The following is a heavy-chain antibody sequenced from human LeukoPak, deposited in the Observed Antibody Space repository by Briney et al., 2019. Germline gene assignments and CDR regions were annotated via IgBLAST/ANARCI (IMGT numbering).Heavy chain of an antibody. V-gene: IGHV1-18*01. CDR3: ASVLLAYCGGDCLDAFDI. CDR2: ISAYNGNT. J-gene: IGHJ3*02. D-gene: IGHD2-21*02. CDR1: GYTFTSYG. Sequence: HVASVTVSCKASGYTFTSYGISWVRQAPGQGLEWMGWISAYNGNTNYAQKLQGRVTMTTDTSTSTAYMELRSLRSDDTAVYYCASVLLAYCGGDCLDAFDIWGQGTMVTVSS.